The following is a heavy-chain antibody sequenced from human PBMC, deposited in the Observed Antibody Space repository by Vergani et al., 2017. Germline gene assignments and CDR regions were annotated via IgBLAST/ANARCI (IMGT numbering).Heavy chain of an antibody. D-gene: IGHD1-26*01. CDR1: GFTFSSYA. V-gene: IGHV3-23*01. Sequence: EVQLLESGGGLVQPGGSLRLSCAASGFTFSSYAMSWVRQAPGKGLEWVSAISGSGGSTYYADSVKGRFTISRDNSKNKLHLQMNSLRAEDTAVYYCAKEGGSYGRAFDIWGQGTMVTVSS. CDR3: AKEGGSYGRAFDI. J-gene: IGHJ3*02. CDR2: ISGSGGST.